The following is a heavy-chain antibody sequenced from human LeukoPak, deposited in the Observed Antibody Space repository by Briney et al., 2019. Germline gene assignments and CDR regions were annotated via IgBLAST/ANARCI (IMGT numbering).Heavy chain of an antibody. Sequence: GGSLRLSCAASGFTFSSYGMHWVRQAPGKGLEWVAVIWYDGSNKYYADSVKGRFTISRDNSKNTLYLQMNSLRAEDTALYYCAKDHCSGADCGPAWGYWGQGTLVTVSS. CDR3: AKDHCSGADCGPAWGY. CDR1: GFTFSSYG. V-gene: IGHV3-33*06. D-gene: IGHD2-15*01. J-gene: IGHJ4*02. CDR2: IWYDGSNK.